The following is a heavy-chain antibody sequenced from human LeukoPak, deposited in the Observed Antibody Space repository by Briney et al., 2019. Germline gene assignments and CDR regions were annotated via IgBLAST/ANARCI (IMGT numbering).Heavy chain of an antibody. Sequence: ASVKVSCKASGYTFTGYYMHWVRQAPGQGLEWMGWINPNSGGTNYAQKFQGRVTMTRDTSISTAYMELSRLRSDDTAVYYCARDQHGSGSYLIQNHFDYWGQGTLVTVSS. J-gene: IGHJ4*02. CDR2: INPNSGGT. CDR3: ARDQHGSGSYLIQNHFDY. D-gene: IGHD3-10*01. V-gene: IGHV1-2*02. CDR1: GYTFTGYY.